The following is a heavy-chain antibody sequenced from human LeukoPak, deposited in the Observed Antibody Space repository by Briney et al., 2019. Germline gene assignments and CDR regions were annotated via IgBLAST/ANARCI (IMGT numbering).Heavy chain of an antibody. CDR2: IYTSGST. CDR3: ARGGEYYDFWSGLPDAFDI. CDR1: GGSISSYY. J-gene: IGHJ3*02. D-gene: IGHD3-3*01. V-gene: IGHV4-4*07. Sequence: SETLSLTCTVSGGSISSYYWSWIRQPAGKGLEWIGRIYTSGSTNYNPSLKSRVTISVDTSKNQFSLKLSSVTAADTAVYYCARGGEYYDFWSGLPDAFDIWGQGTMVTVSS.